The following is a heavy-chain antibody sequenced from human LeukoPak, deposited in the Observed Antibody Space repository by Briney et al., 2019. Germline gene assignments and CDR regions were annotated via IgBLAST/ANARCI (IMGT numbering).Heavy chain of an antibody. CDR2: IKQDGTKK. Sequence: GGSLRLSCAASGFTFSNYWMSWVRQAPGRGLEWVANIKQDGTKKYYVDSVKGRFTISRDNAKNSLSLQMNSLRAEDTAVYYCARDQGYDFWSGFPDSWGQGTLVTVSS. CDR1: GFTFSNYW. V-gene: IGHV3-7*01. J-gene: IGHJ5*02. CDR3: ARDQGYDFWSGFPDS. D-gene: IGHD3-3*01.